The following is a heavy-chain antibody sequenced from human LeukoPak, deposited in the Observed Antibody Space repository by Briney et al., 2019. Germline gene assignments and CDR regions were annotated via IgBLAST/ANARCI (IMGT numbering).Heavy chain of an antibody. CDR1: GFTFSSSW. Sequence: GGSLSLSCAASGFTFSSSWMTWVRQAPGKGLAWVANIKQDGSEIFYVDSVKGRFTMSRDNAKSSLYLQMNSLRAEDTAVYYCAKVGQQLALDHWGRGTLVTVSS. D-gene: IGHD6-13*01. CDR2: IKQDGSEI. V-gene: IGHV3-7*02. J-gene: IGHJ4*02. CDR3: AKVGQQLALDH.